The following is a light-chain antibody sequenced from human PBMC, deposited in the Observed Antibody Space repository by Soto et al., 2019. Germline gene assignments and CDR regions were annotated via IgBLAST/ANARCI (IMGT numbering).Light chain of an antibody. CDR1: QSLDSTY. CDR2: AAS. Sequence: EVVLTQSPGTLSLSPGERATLSCRASQSLDSTYLAWYQQQPGQSPSLVIYAASRRATGIPDRFGGSGSGTVFTLIISRLEPEDFGVYYCQRYGSAPPYIFGAGTRLDI. J-gene: IGKJ2*01. CDR3: QRYGSAPPYI. V-gene: IGKV3-20*01.